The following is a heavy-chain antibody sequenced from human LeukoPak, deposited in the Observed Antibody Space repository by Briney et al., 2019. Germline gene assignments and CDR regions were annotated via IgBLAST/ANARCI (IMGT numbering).Heavy chain of an antibody. CDR1: GYTITNNY. J-gene: IGHJ5*02. CDR3: ATDHSMANTAWWFDP. Sequence: ASVKVSCKASGYTITNNYMHWVRQAPGQGLEWMGVINPSGTGTIYAQKFQGRITMSRDTSTSTVYMELSSLRSEDTAFYYCATDHSMANTAWWFDPWGQGTLVTVSS. CDR2: INPSGTGT. D-gene: IGHD5-24*01. V-gene: IGHV1-46*01.